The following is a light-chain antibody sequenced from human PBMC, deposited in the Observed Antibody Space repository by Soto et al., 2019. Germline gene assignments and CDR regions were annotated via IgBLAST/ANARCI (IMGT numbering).Light chain of an antibody. J-gene: IGKJ1*01. Sequence: DIPMTQSPSTLSGSVGDRVTITCRASQTISSWLAWYQQKPGKAPKLLIYKASTLKSGVPSRFSGSGSGTEFTLTISSLQPDDFATHYCQHYNSYSEAFGQGTKVELQ. CDR2: KAS. CDR1: QTISSW. CDR3: QHYNSYSEA. V-gene: IGKV1-5*03.